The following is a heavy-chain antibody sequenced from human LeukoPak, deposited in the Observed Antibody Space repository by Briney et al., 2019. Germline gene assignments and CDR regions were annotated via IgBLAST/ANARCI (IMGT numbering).Heavy chain of an antibody. CDR1: GGSFSGYY. CDR3: ARGRRGWLIDY. V-gene: IGHV4-34*01. D-gene: IGHD6-19*01. CDR2: INHSGST. J-gene: IGHJ4*02. Sequence: PSETLSLTCAVYGGSFSGYYWSWIRQPPGKGLEWIGEINHSGSTNYNPSLKSRVTISVDTSKNQFSLKLSSVTAVDTAVYYCARGRRGWLIDYWGQGTLVTVSS.